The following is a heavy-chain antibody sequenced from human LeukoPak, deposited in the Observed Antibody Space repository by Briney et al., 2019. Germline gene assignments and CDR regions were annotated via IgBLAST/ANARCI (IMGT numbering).Heavy chain of an antibody. D-gene: IGHD2-2*01. CDR3: ARDLWRCSSTSCGWIY. CDR1: GGTFSSYT. V-gene: IGHV1-69*04. J-gene: IGHJ4*02. Sequence: SVKVSCKASGGTFSSYTISWVRQAPGQALEWMVRIIPILGIANYAQKFHGRVTITADKSTSTAFMELSSLRSEDTAVYYCARDLWRCSSTSCGWIYWGQGTLVTVSS. CDR2: IIPILGIA.